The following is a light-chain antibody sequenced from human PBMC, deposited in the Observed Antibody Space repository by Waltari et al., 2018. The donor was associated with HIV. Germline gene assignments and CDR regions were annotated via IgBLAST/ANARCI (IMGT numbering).Light chain of an antibody. Sequence: QSALTQPPSASGSPGQPVTISCTGSSSDVGGYNYVSWYQQHPGKAPKLIIYEVTKRPSGVPDRFSGSKSGNTASLTVSGLQAEDEADYYCSSYPGSFPWVFGGGT. CDR1: SSDVGGYNY. V-gene: IGLV2-8*01. CDR3: SSYPGSFPWV. J-gene: IGLJ3*02. CDR2: EVT.